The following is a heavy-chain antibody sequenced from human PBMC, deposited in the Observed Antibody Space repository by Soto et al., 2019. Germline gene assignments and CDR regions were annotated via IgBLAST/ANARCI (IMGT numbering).Heavy chain of an antibody. Sequence: ASVKVSCKASGYTFTAYYMHWVRQAPGQGLEWMGWINPNSGGTNYAQKFQGWVTMTRDTSISTAYMELSRLRSDDTAVYYCARATEYYYDSSGYHSYYYYCMDVWGQGTMVTLSS. V-gene: IGHV1-2*04. CDR1: GYTFTAYY. CDR2: INPNSGGT. D-gene: IGHD3-22*01. CDR3: ARATEYYYDSSGYHSYYYYCMDV. J-gene: IGHJ6*02.